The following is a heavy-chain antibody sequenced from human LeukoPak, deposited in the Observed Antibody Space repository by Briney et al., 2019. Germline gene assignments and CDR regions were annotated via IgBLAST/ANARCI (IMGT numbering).Heavy chain of an antibody. D-gene: IGHD5-18*01. CDR3: ARGSYSYGRDWFDP. CDR2: INHSGST. Sequence: SEALSLTCAVYGGSFSGYYWSRIRQPPGKGLEWIGEINHSGSTNYNPSLKSRVTISVDTSKNQFSLKLSSVTAADTAVYYCARGSYSYGRDWFDPWGQGTLVTVSS. CDR1: GGSFSGYY. J-gene: IGHJ5*02. V-gene: IGHV4-34*01.